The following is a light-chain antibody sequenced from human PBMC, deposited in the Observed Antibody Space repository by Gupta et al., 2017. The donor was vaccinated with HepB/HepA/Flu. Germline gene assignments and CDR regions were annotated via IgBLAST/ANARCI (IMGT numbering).Light chain of an antibody. Sequence: DIVMTQTPLSSPVTLGQPASISCRSSQSLAHSDGNTYLSWLQQRPGQPPRPLIYKSSNRGSGVPDRFSGSGAGTDFTLKISRVEGEDVGIYYCMQAKQFPFTFGHGTKVDIK. J-gene: IGKJ3*01. V-gene: IGKV2-24*01. CDR1: QSLAHSDGNTY. CDR3: MQAKQFPFT. CDR2: KSS.